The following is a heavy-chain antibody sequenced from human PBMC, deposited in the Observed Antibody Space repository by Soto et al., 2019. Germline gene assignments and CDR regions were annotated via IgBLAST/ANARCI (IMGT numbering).Heavy chain of an antibody. CDR2: IYYSGRT. CDR3: ARTPTLTTLGSFDY. V-gene: IGHV4-59*01. Sequence: QVQLQESGPGLVKPSETLSLTCTVSGGSISSYYWSWIRQPPGKGLEWIGYIYYSGRTNYNPSLKSRVTISLDTSKNQFSLKLSSVTAADTAVYYCARTPTLTTLGSFDYWGQGTLVTVSS. D-gene: IGHD4-17*01. J-gene: IGHJ4*02. CDR1: GGSISSYY.